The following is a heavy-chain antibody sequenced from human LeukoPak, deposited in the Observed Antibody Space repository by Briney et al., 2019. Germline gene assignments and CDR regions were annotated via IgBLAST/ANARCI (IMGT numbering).Heavy chain of an antibody. CDR3: ARSWDIYGYADY. CDR2: ISASNGNT. CDR1: GYTFTDYY. D-gene: IGHD5-18*01. V-gene: IGHV1-18*04. Sequence: GASVKVSCKASGYTFTDYYLHWVQQAPGQGLEWVGWISASNGNTNFAQNLQGRLTMTTDTSTSTPYMELRSLISDDTAVYYCARSWDIYGYADYWGQGTLVTVSS. J-gene: IGHJ4*02.